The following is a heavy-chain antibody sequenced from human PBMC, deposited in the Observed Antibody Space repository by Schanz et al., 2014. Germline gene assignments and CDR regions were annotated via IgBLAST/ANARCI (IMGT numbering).Heavy chain of an antibody. CDR2: ISYSWST. CDR3: ARDRGHGDLPGDI. Sequence: QVQLQESGPGLVKPSQTLSLTCTVSGGPISSGGYYWSWIRQHPGKGLEWIGFISYSWSTYYNPSLKRRVTISVDTTKSEYSMNLSSATAADTAVYYCARDRGHGDLPGDIWGRGTMVTVSS. CDR1: GGPISSGGYY. J-gene: IGHJ3*02. D-gene: IGHD4-17*01. V-gene: IGHV4-31*03.